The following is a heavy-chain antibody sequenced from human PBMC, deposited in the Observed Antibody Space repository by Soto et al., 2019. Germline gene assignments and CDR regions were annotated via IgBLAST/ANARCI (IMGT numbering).Heavy chain of an antibody. J-gene: IGHJ6*02. Sequence: EVQLVESGGGLVQPGRSLRLSCAASGFTFDDYAMHWVRQAPGKGLEWVSGISWSSGSIGYADSVKGRFTISRDNAKNSLYLQMNSLRAEDTALYYCAKAPVGYYYGMDVWGQGTTVTVSS. CDR3: AKAPVGYYYGMDV. CDR1: GFTFDDYA. CDR2: ISWSSGSI. V-gene: IGHV3-9*01. D-gene: IGHD1-26*01.